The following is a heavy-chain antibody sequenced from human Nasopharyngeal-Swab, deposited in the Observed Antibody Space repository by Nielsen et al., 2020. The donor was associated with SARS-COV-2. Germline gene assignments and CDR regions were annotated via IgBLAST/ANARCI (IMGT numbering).Heavy chain of an antibody. V-gene: IGHV4-34*01. CDR2: INHSGST. D-gene: IGHD6-13*01. J-gene: IGHJ6*02. Sequence: SETLSLTCAVYGGSFSGYYWSWIRQPPGKGMEWIGEINHSGSTNYNPSLKSRVTISVDPSKNQFSLKLSSVTAADTAVYYCARASGYSSSWRAPYYYYGMDVWGQGTTVTVSS. CDR1: GGSFSGYY. CDR3: ARASGYSSSWRAPYYYYGMDV.